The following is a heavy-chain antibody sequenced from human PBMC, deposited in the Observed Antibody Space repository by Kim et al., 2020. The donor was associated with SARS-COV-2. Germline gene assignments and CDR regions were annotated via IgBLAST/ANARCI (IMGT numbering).Heavy chain of an antibody. V-gene: IGHV3-30*18. CDR1: GFTFSSYG. CDR3: AKANVVATPYYYYGMDV. D-gene: IGHD5-12*01. CDR2: ISYDGSNK. Sequence: GGSLRLSCAASGFTFSSYGMHWVRQAPGKGLEWVAVISYDGSNKYYADSVKGRFTISRDNSKNTLYLQMNSLRAEDTAVYYCAKANVVATPYYYYGMDVWGLGTTVTVSS. J-gene: IGHJ6*02.